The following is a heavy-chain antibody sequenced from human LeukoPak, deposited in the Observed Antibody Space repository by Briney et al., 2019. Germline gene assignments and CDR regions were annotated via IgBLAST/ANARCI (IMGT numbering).Heavy chain of an antibody. Sequence: SETLSLTCTVSGGSISSGSYYWSWIWQPPGKGLEWIGYIYYSGSTNYNPSLKSRVTISVDTSKNQFSLKLSSVTAADTAVYYCARGYYYDSSGPIEGYYYYYYMDVWGKGTTVTVSS. CDR3: ARGYYYDSSGPIEGYYYYYYMDV. CDR1: GGSISSGSYY. J-gene: IGHJ6*03. D-gene: IGHD3-22*01. V-gene: IGHV4-61*01. CDR2: IYYSGST.